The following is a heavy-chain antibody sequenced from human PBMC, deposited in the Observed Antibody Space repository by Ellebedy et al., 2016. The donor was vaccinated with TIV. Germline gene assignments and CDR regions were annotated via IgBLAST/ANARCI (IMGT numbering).Heavy chain of an antibody. D-gene: IGHD5-18*01. CDR2: IFHSGVP. CDR1: GGSISISS. V-gene: IGHV4-59*01. J-gene: IGHJ3*01. CDR3: AGTAIGSFDV. Sequence: MPGGSLRLSCTVSGGSISISSWSWIRQTPGKGLEWIGSIFHSGVPTYNPSLDSRVTLSLDASKNQFSLRLRFVAAADTAIYYCAGTAIGSFDVWGQGTMVTVSS.